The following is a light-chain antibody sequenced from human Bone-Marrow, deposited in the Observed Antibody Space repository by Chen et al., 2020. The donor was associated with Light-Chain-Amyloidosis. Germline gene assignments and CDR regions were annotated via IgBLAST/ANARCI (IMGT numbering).Light chain of an antibody. CDR1: SGDVGTYNY. J-gene: IGLJ1*01. CDR3: SSFTSSSSYV. V-gene: IGLV2-14*01. CDR2: AVS. Sequence: QSALPQPVSVSGSPGQSITISCTGTSGDVGTYNYVSWYQQPPGKAPKVIIYAVSNRPSGVSNRFSGPKSGNTASLTISGLQAEDEAYYYCSSFTSSSSYVFGPGTKVTVL.